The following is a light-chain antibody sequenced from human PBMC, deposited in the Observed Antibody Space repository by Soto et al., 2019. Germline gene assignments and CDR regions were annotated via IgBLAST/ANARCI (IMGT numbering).Light chain of an antibody. Sequence: QSVLTQPASVSASPGQSITISCTGTRGDIGGYNYVSWYQQHPGQAPQLMIYDVYHRPSGVSNRFSASKSGNTASLTISGLQAEDEADYYCSSYPSSTTLVFGNGTKVTVL. CDR1: RGDIGGYNY. CDR2: DVY. CDR3: SSYPSSTTLV. V-gene: IGLV2-14*03. J-gene: IGLJ1*01.